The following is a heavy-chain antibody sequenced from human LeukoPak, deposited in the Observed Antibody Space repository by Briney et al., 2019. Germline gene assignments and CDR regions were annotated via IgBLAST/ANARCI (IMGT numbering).Heavy chain of an antibody. V-gene: IGHV1-69*05. CDR1: GGTFSSYA. J-gene: IGHJ3*02. Sequence: SVKVSCTASGGTFSSYAISWVRQAPGQGLEWMGGIIPIFGTANYAQKFQGRVTITTDESTSTAYMELSSLRSEDTAVYYCARDRRTTVVTQGIDAFDIWGQGTMVTVSS. CDR3: ARDRRTTVVTQGIDAFDI. D-gene: IGHD4-23*01. CDR2: IIPIFGTA.